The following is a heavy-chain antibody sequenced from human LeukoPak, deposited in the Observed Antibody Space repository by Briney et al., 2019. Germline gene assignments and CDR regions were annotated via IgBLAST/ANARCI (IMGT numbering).Heavy chain of an antibody. CDR3: AKVNMIVVVTNYFDY. CDR1: GFTFRSYA. J-gene: IGHJ4*02. CDR2: ISGSGGST. Sequence: PGGSLRLSCAASGFTFRSYAMSWVRQAPGKGLEWVSAISGSGGSTYYADSVKGRFTISRDNSKNTLCLQMNSLRAEDTAVYYCAKVNMIVVVTNYFDYWGQGTLVTVSS. V-gene: IGHV3-23*01. D-gene: IGHD3-22*01.